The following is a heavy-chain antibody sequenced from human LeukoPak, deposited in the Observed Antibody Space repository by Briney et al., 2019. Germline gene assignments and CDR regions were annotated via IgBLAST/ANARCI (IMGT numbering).Heavy chain of an antibody. V-gene: IGHV3-23*01. CDR1: GFTFSSYG. CDR2: ISGSGGST. J-gene: IGHJ4*02. D-gene: IGHD5-24*01. Sequence: GGSLRLSCAASGFTFSSYGMSWVRQAPGKGLKWVSAISGSGGSTYYADSVKGRFTISRDNSKNTLYLQMNSLRAEDTAVYYCAKSAGAKVEMATIYWGQGTLVTVSS. CDR3: AKSAGAKVEMATIY.